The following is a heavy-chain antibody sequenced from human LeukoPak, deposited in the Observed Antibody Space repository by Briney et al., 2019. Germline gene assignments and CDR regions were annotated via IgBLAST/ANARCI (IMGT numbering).Heavy chain of an antibody. D-gene: IGHD3-16*02. J-gene: IGHJ4*02. CDR1: GGSFSGYY. CDR2: INHSGST. V-gene: IGHV4-34*01. Sequence: PSETLSLTCAVYGGSFSGYYWSWIRQPPGKGLEWIGEINHSGSTNYNPSLKSRVTISVDTSKNQFSLKLSSVTAADTAVYYCARDSGRTNYDYVWGSYRHPPTFDYWGQGTLVTVSS. CDR3: ARDSGRTNYDYVWGSYRHPPTFDY.